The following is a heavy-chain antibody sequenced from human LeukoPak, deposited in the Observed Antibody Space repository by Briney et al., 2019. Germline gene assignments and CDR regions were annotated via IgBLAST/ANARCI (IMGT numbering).Heavy chain of an antibody. V-gene: IGHV4-31*03. D-gene: IGHD3-10*01. CDR3: ARVRYYYGSGSYIDY. J-gene: IGHJ4*02. CDR2: IYYSGST. CDR1: GGSISSGDYY. Sequence: SETLSLTCTVSGGSISSGDYYWSWIRQHPGKGLEWIGYIYYSGSTYYNPSLKSRVTISVDTSKNQFSLKLSSVTAADTAVYYCARVRYYYGSGSYIDYWGQGTLVTVSS.